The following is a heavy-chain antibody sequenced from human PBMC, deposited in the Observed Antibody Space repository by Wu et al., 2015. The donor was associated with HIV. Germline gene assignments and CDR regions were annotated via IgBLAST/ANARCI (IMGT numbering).Heavy chain of an antibody. V-gene: IGHV1-8*02. CDR2: MNPKSGSA. J-gene: IGHJ1*01. CDR1: GYTFTSLN. CDR3: ARVGVLLTSADLLEYFQH. Sequence: QVQLVQSGAEVTKPGTSVRVSCRVSGYTFTSLNINWIRHAPGRGLEWMGWMNPKSGSAGFGRDFQGRVSMTRNNSISTAYMELSGLTSDDTAIYYCARVGVLLTSADLLEYFQHWGQGTRVVVSS. D-gene: IGHD1-26*01.